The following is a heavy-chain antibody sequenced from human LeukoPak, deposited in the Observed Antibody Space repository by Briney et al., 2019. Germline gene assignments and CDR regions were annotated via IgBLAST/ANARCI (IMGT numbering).Heavy chain of an antibody. V-gene: IGHV3-23*01. Sequence: GGSLRLSCAASGFTFSSYAMSWVRQAPGKGLEWVSVISGSGGGTYYADSVKGRFTISRDNSKNTLYLQMNSLRAEDTAVYYCAKTLRTSRGFDYWGQGTLVTVSS. CDR3: AKTLRTSRGFDY. D-gene: IGHD2-2*01. CDR1: GFTFSSYA. CDR2: ISGSGGGT. J-gene: IGHJ4*02.